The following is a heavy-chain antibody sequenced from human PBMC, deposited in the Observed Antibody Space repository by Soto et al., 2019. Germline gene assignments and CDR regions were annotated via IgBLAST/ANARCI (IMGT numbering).Heavy chain of an antibody. D-gene: IGHD2-15*01. V-gene: IGHV1-69*12. CDR3: ARGEPDGSGGSCHQGNWFDP. CDR2: IIPIFGTA. CDR1: GGTFSSYA. J-gene: IGHJ5*02. Sequence: QVQLVQSGAEVKKPGSSVKVSCKASGGTFSSYAISWVRQAPGQGLEWMGGIIPIFGTANYAQKFQGRVTMSADEAASTAYIELSSLRSADTAVYYCARGEPDGSGGSCHQGNWFDPWGQGTLVTVSS.